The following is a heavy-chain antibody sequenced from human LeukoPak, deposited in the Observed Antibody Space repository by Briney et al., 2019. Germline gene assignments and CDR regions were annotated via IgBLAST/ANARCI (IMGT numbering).Heavy chain of an antibody. D-gene: IGHD3-3*01. J-gene: IGHJ5*02. V-gene: IGHV4-34*01. CDR2: INHIGST. CDR1: GESFRGYY. CDR3: ARGVVRRYHFWSGYLNWFDP. Sequence: SETLSLTSAVYGESFRGYYWSSIRQPPGKRLERIGEINHIGSTNYTPSLKSRVTISLDTSKTQFSLKLSSVTAAHTAVYYCARGVVRRYHFWSGYLNWFDPWGQGTLVTVSS.